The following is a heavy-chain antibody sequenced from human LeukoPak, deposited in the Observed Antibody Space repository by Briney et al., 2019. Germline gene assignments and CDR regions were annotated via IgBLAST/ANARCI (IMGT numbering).Heavy chain of an antibody. CDR1: GYSFSTFD. Sequence: ASVKVSCKASGYSFSTFDINWVQQAPGQGPEWMGWMNPNSGNTGYAQKFQGRVTLTRSTSMTTAYMELSSLRSEDTAVYYCARQSLDGGSCYDYWGQGTPVTISS. CDR3: ARQSLDGGSCYDY. V-gene: IGHV1-8*01. CDR2: MNPNSGNT. D-gene: IGHD2-15*01. J-gene: IGHJ4*02.